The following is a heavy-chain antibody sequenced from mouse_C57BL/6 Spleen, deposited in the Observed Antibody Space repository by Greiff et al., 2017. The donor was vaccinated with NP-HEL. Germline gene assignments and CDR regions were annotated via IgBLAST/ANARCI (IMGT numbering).Heavy chain of an antibody. CDR1: GYTFTSYT. J-gene: IGHJ4*01. V-gene: IGHV1-4*01. CDR2: INPSSGYT. CDR3: ARPYSNGAMDY. Sequence: VQLQQSGAELARPGASVKMSCKASGYTFTSYTMHWVKQRPGQGLEWIGYINPSSGYTKYNQKFKDKATLTADKSSSTAYMQLSSLTSEDSAVYYCARPYSNGAMDYWGQGTSVTVSS. D-gene: IGHD2-5*01.